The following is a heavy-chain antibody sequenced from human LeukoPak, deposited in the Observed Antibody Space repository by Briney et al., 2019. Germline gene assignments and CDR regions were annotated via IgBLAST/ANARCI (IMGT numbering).Heavy chain of an antibody. D-gene: IGHD4-17*01. CDR2: ISGSGGST. CDR3: AKDGGMTTVTPFDY. J-gene: IGHJ4*02. Sequence: GGSLRLSCAASGFTFSSYAMSWVRQAPGKGLEWVSAISGSGGSTYYADSVKGRFTISRDSSKNTLYLQMNSLRAEDTAVYYCAKDGGMTTVTPFDYWGQGTLVTVSS. V-gene: IGHV3-23*01. CDR1: GFTFSSYA.